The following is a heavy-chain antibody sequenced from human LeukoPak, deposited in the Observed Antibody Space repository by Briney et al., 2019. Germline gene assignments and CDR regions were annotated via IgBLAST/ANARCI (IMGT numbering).Heavy chain of an antibody. J-gene: IGHJ4*01. V-gene: IGHV4-59*01. CDR1: GGSISSYY. D-gene: IGHD6-13*01. CDR3: ARGGSSSSLNHFDY. Sequence: SETLSLTCTVSGGSISSYYWSWIRQPPGKELEWIGYIYYNGNTNYNPSLNSRVTMSVDTSKNQFSLRLSSVTAADTAVYYCARGGSSSSLNHFDYWGQEPWLPSPQ. CDR2: IYYNGNT.